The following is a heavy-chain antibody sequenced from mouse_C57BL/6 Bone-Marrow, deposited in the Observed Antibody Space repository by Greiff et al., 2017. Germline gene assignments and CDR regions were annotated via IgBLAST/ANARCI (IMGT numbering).Heavy chain of an antibody. CDR3: AIPVYYGNYVDYAMDY. D-gene: IGHD2-1*01. CDR2: IHPSDSDT. CDR1: GYTFTSYW. Sequence: QVQLQQPGAELVKPGASVKVSCKASGYTFTSYWMHWVKQRPGQGLEWIGRIHPSDSDTNYNQKFKGKATLTVDKSSSAAYMQLSSLTSEDSAVYYCAIPVYYGNYVDYAMDYWGQGTSVTVSS. V-gene: IGHV1-74*01. J-gene: IGHJ4*01.